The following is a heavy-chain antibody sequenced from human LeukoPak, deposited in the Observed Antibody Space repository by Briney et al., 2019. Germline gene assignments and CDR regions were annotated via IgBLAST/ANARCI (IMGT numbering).Heavy chain of an antibody. CDR1: GGSISSYY. D-gene: IGHD6-19*01. J-gene: IGHJ5*02. V-gene: IGHV4-59*08. Sequence: SETLSLTCTVSGGSISSYYWSWIRQPPGKGLGWIGYIYSSGSTNYNPSPKSRVTISVDTSKNQFSLKLSSVTAADTAVYYCARHSSSGWYWFDPWGQGTLVTVSS. CDR2: IYSSGST. CDR3: ARHSSSGWYWFDP.